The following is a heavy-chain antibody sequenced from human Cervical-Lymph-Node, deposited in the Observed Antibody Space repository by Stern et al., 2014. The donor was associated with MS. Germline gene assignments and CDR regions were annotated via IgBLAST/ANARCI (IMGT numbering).Heavy chain of an antibody. J-gene: IGHJ6*02. V-gene: IGHV1-69*01. Sequence: VQLVESGTEGKKPGSSVKVSYKASGGTIGSYAINWVRQAPGQGLEWMGGITHIFGTTNCAQKFQGRVTITADESTNTAYSELSSLTSEDTAVYYWARPCVAGYYHFAMDVWGQGTTVSVSS. CDR2: ITHIFGTT. CDR1: GGTIGSYA. CDR3: ARPCVAGYYHFAMDV. D-gene: IGHD2-15*01.